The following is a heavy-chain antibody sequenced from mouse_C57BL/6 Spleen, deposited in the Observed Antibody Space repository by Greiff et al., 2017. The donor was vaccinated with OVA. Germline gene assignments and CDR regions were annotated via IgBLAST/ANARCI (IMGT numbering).Heavy chain of an antibody. Sequence: QVQLQQPGAELVKPGASVKLSCKASGYTFTSYWMHWVKQRPGQGLEWIGMIHPNSGSTNYNEKFKSKATLTVDKSSSTAYMQLSSLTSEDSAVYYCARSGCYDSPDYFDYWGQGTTLTVSS. J-gene: IGHJ2*01. CDR1: GYTFTSYW. CDR3: ARSGCYDSPDYFDY. D-gene: IGHD2-12*01. CDR2: IHPNSGST. V-gene: IGHV1-64*01.